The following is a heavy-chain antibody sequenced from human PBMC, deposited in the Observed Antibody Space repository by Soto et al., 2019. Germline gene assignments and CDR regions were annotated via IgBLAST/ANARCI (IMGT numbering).Heavy chain of an antibody. J-gene: IGHJ6*03. CDR2: IYYSGGT. CDR3: ARGITTLYYYYYYLDV. Sequence: PSETLSLTCTVSGGSISSGGYYWSWIRQHPGKGLEWIGYIYYSGGTYYNPSLKSRVTIPVDTSKNQFSLKLSSVTAADTAVYYCARGITTLYYYYYYLDVWGKGTTVTVSS. D-gene: IGHD1-20*01. CDR1: GGSISSGGYY. V-gene: IGHV4-31*03.